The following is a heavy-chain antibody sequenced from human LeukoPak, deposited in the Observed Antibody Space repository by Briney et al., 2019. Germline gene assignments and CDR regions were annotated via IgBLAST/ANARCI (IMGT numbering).Heavy chain of an antibody. D-gene: IGHD2-2*01. CDR3: ARGLYLTSIVVVPAIAH. J-gene: IGHJ4*02. V-gene: IGHV1-2*02. CDR2: INPNSGGT. Sequence: GASVKVSCKASGYTFTGYYMHWVRQAPGQGLEWMGWINPNSGGTNYAQKFQGRVTMTRDTSISTAYMELSRLRSDDTAVYYCARGLYLTSIVVVPAIAHWGQGTLVTVSS. CDR1: GYTFTGYY.